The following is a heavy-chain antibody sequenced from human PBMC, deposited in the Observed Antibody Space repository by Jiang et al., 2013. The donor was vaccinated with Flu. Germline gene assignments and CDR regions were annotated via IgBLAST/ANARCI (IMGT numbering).Heavy chain of an antibody. CDR1: W. Sequence: WMSWVRQAPGKGLEWVANIKQDGSEKYYVDSVKGRFTISRDNAKNSLYLQMNSLRAEDTAVYYCASRRGIVGATSYYYYGMDVWGQGTTVTVSS. J-gene: IGHJ6*02. D-gene: IGHD1-26*01. CDR3: ASRRGIVGATSYYYYGMDV. CDR2: IKQDGSEK. V-gene: IGHV3-7*01.